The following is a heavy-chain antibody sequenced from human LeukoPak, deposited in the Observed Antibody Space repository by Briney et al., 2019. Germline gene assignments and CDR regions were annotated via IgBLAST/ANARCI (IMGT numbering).Heavy chain of an antibody. V-gene: IGHV3-66*04. CDR1: GFTFSSYA. CDR3: ARPPFYSRDAFDI. Sequence: GGSLRLSCAASGFTFSSYAMSWVRQAPGKGLEWVSVIYSGGSTYYADSVKGRFTISRDNSKNTLYLQMNSLRAEDTAVYYCARPPFYSRDAFDIWGQGTMVTVSS. J-gene: IGHJ3*02. CDR2: IYSGGST. D-gene: IGHD4-11*01.